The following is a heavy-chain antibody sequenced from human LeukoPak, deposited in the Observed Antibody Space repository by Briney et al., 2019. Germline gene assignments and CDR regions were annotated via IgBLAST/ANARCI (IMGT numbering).Heavy chain of an antibody. D-gene: IGHD5-18*01. Sequence: VSGPTLVKHTQTLKLTCTFSGFSLSTSRAGVGWIRHPPGKALERLALIYWDDDKPYSPSLKSRLTITKDTSKNQVVLTMTNMDPVDTATYYCAHRHGYSYGRWGQGILVTVSS. CDR3: AHRHGYSYGR. V-gene: IGHV2-5*02. CDR1: GFSLSTSRAG. CDR2: IYWDDDK. J-gene: IGHJ4*02.